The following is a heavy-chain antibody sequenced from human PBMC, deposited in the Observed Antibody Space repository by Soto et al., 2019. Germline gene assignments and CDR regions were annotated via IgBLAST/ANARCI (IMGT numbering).Heavy chain of an antibody. CDR3: AKTFDTAMVYRYIYAIDV. J-gene: IGHJ6*02. V-gene: IGHV3-30*18. CDR2: ISYDGSRK. CDR1: GFTFSNYA. D-gene: IGHD5-18*01. Sequence: PGRSLRLSCAASGFTFSNYAMHWVRQAPGKGLEWVAVISYDGSRKYYADSVKGRFTISRDNSKNTLYLQMNGLGAEDTALFYYAKTFDTAMVYRYIYAIDVWGQGAPVTV.